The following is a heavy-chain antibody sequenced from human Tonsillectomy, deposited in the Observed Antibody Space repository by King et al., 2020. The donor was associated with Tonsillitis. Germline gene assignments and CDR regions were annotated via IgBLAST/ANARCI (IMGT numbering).Heavy chain of an antibody. Sequence: QLVQSGGGLVQPGGSLRLSCAASGFTFSSHWMSWVRQAPGKGLEWVAKIQEDGSEKYYGDSVKGRFTISRDNAKNSLYLQMNSLRVEDTAVYYCVREGHYVIDCWGQGTLVTVAS. V-gene: IGHV3-7*01. D-gene: IGHD3-16*01. CDR3: VREGHYVIDC. CDR2: IQEDGSEK. CDR1: GFTFSSHW. J-gene: IGHJ4*02.